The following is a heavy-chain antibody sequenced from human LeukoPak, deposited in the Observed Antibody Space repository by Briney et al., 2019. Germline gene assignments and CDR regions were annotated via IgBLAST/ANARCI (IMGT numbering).Heavy chain of an antibody. Sequence: SETLPLTCIVSGGSISSSTYFWGWIRQPPGKGLEWIASMSFSGSTYYNPSLKSRVPISVDTSENQFSLRLSSVTAADTAVYYCARHEYFVNYWGQGSLVTVSS. CDR1: GGSISSSTYF. D-gene: IGHD3-9*01. CDR2: MSFSGST. J-gene: IGHJ4*02. CDR3: ARHEYFVNY. V-gene: IGHV4-39*01.